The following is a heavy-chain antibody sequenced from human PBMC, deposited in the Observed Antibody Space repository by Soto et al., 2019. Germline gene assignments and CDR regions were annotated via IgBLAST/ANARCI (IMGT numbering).Heavy chain of an antibody. J-gene: IGHJ6*02. CDR2: TYQSGSA. Sequence: SETLSLTCTGSGGSISSGGYSWTWIRQSPGKGLEWIGYTYQSGSAYYNPSLKSRVTISVDRSKNQFSLNLTSVTAADTAVYYCARDYYGMDVWGQGTTVTVSS. V-gene: IGHV4-30-2*06. CDR1: GGSISSGGYS. CDR3: ARDYYGMDV.